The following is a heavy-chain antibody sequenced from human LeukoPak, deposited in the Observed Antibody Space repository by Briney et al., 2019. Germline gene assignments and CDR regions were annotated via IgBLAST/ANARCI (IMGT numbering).Heavy chain of an antibody. Sequence: SETLSLTCSVSGGSIRSYYWSWIRQPPGKGLEWIGYIYYSGSTNYNPSLKSRVTISVDTSKNQFSLKLSSVTAADTAVYYCARDGGDYDAFDIWGQGTMVTVSS. D-gene: IGHD4-17*01. V-gene: IGHV4-59*01. CDR1: GGSIRSYY. J-gene: IGHJ3*02. CDR3: ARDGGDYDAFDI. CDR2: IYYSGST.